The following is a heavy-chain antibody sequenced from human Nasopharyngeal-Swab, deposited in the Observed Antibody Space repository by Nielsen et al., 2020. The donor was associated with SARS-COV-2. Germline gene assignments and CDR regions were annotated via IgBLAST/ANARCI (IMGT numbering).Heavy chain of an antibody. J-gene: IGHJ4*02. D-gene: IGHD4-17*01. Sequence: GESLKISCAASGFTFSSYDMHWVRQATGKGLEWVSAIGTAGYTYYPGSVKGRFTISRENAKNSLYLQMNSLRAGDTAVYYCARGYGDYEYYFDYWGQGTLVTVSS. V-gene: IGHV3-13*01. CDR2: IGTAGYT. CDR1: GFTFSSYD. CDR3: ARGYGDYEYYFDY.